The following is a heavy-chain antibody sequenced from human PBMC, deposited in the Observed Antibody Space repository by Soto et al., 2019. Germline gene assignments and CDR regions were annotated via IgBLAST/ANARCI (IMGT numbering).Heavy chain of an antibody. Sequence: QVQLVQSGAEVKKPGTSVKVSCKASGYTFPSYGISWVRQAPGQGLEWMGWNSGYNGNTKYAQKYQGRLTMTTGKSTSPAYMKLRSRRPDDTAVHYWTRAPKESSGNPRWHWGQGTLVTVSS. CDR2: NSGYNGNT. J-gene: IGHJ4*02. V-gene: IGHV1-18*01. D-gene: IGHD1-26*01. CDR1: GYTFPSYG. CDR3: TRAPKESSGNPRWH.